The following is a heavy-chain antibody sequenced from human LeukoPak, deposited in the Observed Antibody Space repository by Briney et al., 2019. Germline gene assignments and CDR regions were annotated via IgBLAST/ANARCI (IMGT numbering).Heavy chain of an antibody. CDR2: ISAYNGNT. CDR1: GYTFTSYG. D-gene: IGHD3-10*01. CDR3: ARKVQYYYGSGSYSPYYFDY. Sequence: ASVKVSCKASGYTFTSYGISWVRQAPGQGLEWMGWISAYNGNTNYAQKLQGRVTMTTDTSTSTAYMELRSLRSDDTAVYYCARKVQYYYGSGSYSPYYFDYWGQGTLVTVSS. J-gene: IGHJ4*02. V-gene: IGHV1-18*01.